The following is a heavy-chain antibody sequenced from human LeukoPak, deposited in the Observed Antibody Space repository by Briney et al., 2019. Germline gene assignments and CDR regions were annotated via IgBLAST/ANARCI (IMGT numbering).Heavy chain of an antibody. D-gene: IGHD1-26*01. CDR3: ARHEGVGTYPLDY. CDR2: TFYTGST. J-gene: IGHJ4*02. Sequence: SETLSLTCAVYGGSFSAYYWSRIRQPPGKALEWIGHTFYTGSTTYTPSLKTRLTISLDTSKNQFSLKLSAVTAADTAVYYCARHEGVGTYPLDYWGQGILVTVSS. V-gene: IGHV4-59*08. CDR1: GGSFSAYY.